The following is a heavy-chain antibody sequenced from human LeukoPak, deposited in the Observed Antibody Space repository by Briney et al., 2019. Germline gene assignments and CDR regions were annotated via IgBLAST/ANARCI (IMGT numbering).Heavy chain of an antibody. CDR3: ARKSSRRDGYMPFDY. J-gene: IGHJ4*02. V-gene: IGHV4-34*01. D-gene: IGHD5-24*01. CDR2: INHSGST. Sequence: SETLSLTCAVYGGSFSGYYWSWIRQPPGKGLEWIGEINHSGSTNYNPSLKSRVTISVDTSKNQFSLKLSSVTAADTAVYYCARKSSRRDGYMPFDYWGQGTLVTVSS. CDR1: GGSFSGYY.